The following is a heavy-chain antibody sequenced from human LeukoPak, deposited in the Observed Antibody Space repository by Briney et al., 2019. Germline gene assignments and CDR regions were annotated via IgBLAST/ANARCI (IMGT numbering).Heavy chain of an antibody. CDR2: IYSGGST. D-gene: IGHD6-19*01. CDR3: AKDLAAYSSGWLYYFDY. V-gene: IGHV3-53*01. CDR1: GFTVSSNY. Sequence: EAGGSLRLSCAASGFTVSSNYMSWVRQAPGKGLEWVSVIYSGGSTYYADSVKGRFTISRDNSKNTLYLQMNSLRAEDTAVYYCAKDLAAYSSGWLYYFDYWGQGTLVTVSS. J-gene: IGHJ4*02.